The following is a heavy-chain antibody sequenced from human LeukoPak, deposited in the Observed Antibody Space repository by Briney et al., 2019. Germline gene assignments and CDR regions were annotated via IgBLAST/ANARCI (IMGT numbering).Heavy chain of an antibody. CDR3: TRRPDYDFWSKNWFDP. Sequence: GGSLRLSCAASGFTFSSYGLSWVRQVPGKGLEWVSTISVSGAGTHYTDSVKGRFTISRDNSRNTAYLQMNSLKTEDTAVYYCTRRPDYDFWSKNWFDPWGQGTLVTVSS. CDR1: GFTFSSYG. CDR2: ISVSGAGT. J-gene: IGHJ5*02. D-gene: IGHD3-3*01. V-gene: IGHV3-23*01.